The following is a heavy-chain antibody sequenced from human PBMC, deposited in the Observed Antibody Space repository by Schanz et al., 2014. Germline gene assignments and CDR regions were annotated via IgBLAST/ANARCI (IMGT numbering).Heavy chain of an antibody. CDR1: GFTFSDYF. J-gene: IGHJ6*02. D-gene: IGHD2-8*01. CDR2: ISSSGTST. Sequence: QVQLVESGGGLVKPGGSLRLSCSASGFTFSDYFMTWIRQAPGKGLEWLSYISSSGTSTYYADSVKGRFTISRDNAKNSLYLQMNSLRAEDTALYYCAKEEVYVDSNGMDVWGQGTTVTVSS. V-gene: IGHV3-11*01. CDR3: AKEEVYVDSNGMDV.